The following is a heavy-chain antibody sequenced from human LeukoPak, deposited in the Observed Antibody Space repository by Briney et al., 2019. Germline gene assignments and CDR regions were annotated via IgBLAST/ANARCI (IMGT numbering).Heavy chain of an antibody. J-gene: IGHJ4*02. Sequence: GESLKISYKGSGYSFASYWIGWVRQIPGKGLEWMWIMYPGDSDTRYSPSFQGQVTISVDKSISTAYLQWSSLKASDTAMYYCGRHLYGGNSAIDYWGQGTLVTVSS. CDR2: MYPGDSDT. CDR3: GRHLYGGNSAIDY. V-gene: IGHV5-51*01. CDR1: GYSFASYW. D-gene: IGHD4-23*01.